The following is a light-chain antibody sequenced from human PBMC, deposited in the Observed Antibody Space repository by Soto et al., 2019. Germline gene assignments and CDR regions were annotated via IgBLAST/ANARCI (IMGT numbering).Light chain of an antibody. V-gene: IGLV7-46*01. CDR3: LLSYNAARV. Sequence: QAVVTQEPSLTVSPGGTVTLTCGSSTGAVTGNHHPYWFQQKAGQAPRTLIYDTSNKHSWTPARFSGSLLGDKAALTLPGAQPEDEAQYYCLLSYNAARVFGGGTKLTVL. CDR1: TGAVTGNHH. J-gene: IGLJ2*01. CDR2: DTS.